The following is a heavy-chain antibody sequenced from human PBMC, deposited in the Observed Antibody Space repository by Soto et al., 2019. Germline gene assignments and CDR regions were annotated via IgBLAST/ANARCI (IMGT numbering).Heavy chain of an antibody. D-gene: IGHD3-10*01. J-gene: IGHJ4*02. CDR1: GFTFSSYW. CDR3: ARDLITMVRGVIINPLDY. V-gene: IGHV3-7*03. CDR2: IKQDGSEN. Sequence: GGSLRLSCAASGFTFSSYWMSWVRQAPGKGLEWVANIKQDGSENYYEDSVKGRVTISRDKAKNSLYLQMNSLRAEDTAVYYCARDLITMVRGVIINPLDYWGQGTLVTVSS.